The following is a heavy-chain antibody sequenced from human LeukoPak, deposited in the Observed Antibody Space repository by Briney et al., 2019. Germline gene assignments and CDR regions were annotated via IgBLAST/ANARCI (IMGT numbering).Heavy chain of an antibody. CDR3: ARGPPLTYYDGSGYYFFDY. V-gene: IGHV4-34*01. CDR2: INHGRST. D-gene: IGHD3-22*01. CDR1: GWSFSAYF. Sequence: PSETLSLTCAVYGWSFSAYFWSWIRQPPGKGLEWIGEINHGRSTNYNPSLKSRVTISVDTSRNQFSLKLSSVTAADTAVYYCARGPPLTYYDGSGYYFFDYWGQGILVTVSS. J-gene: IGHJ4*02.